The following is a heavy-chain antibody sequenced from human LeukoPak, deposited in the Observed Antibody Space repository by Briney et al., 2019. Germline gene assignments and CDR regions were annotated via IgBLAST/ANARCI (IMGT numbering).Heavy chain of an antibody. J-gene: IGHJ5*02. D-gene: IGHD6-19*01. V-gene: IGHV4-4*07. CDR1: DGSISSYY. Sequence: SETLSLTCTVSDGSISSYYWSWIRQPAGKGLEWIGRIHASGSTNYNPSLKSRVTMSVDTPKNQFSLKLSSVTAADTAIYFCARGDRAVAGAWGWFDPWGQGTLVTVSS. CDR2: IHASGST. CDR3: ARGDRAVAGAWGWFDP.